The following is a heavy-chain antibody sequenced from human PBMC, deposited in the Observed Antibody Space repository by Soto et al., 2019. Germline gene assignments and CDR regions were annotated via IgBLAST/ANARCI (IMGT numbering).Heavy chain of an antibody. J-gene: IGHJ6*02. V-gene: IGHV5-51*01. CDR1: GYSFTSYW. Sequence: GESLKISCKGSGYSFTSYWIGWVRQMPGKGLEWMGIIYPGDSDTRYSPSFQGQVTISADKSISTAYLQWSSLKASDTAMYYCARHVSLSTNVFRSGLDVWGQGTTDIVSS. CDR2: IYPGDSDT. D-gene: IGHD3-3*01. CDR3: ARHVSLSTNVFRSGLDV.